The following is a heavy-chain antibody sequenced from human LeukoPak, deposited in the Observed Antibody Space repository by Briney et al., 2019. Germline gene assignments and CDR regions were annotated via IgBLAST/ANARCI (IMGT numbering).Heavy chain of an antibody. D-gene: IGHD5-12*01. CDR1: GGSFSGYY. CDR2: INHSGST. CDR3: ALSGYSGYDYRLDY. Sequence: PSENLSRTCAVYGGSFSGYYWNWLRQPPGKGLEWIGEINHSGSTNYNPSLKSRVTISVDTSKKQSSLKLSSVTAADTAVYYCALSGYSGYDYRLDYWGQGTLVTVSS. J-gene: IGHJ4*02. V-gene: IGHV4-34*01.